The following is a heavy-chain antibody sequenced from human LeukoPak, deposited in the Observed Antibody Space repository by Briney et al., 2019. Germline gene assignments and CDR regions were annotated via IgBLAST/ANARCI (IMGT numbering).Heavy chain of an antibody. V-gene: IGHV3-30*18. Sequence: PGGSLRLSRAASGFTFSSYGMHWVRQAPGKGLEWVAVISYDGSNKYYADSVKGRFTISRDNSKNTLYLQMNSLRAEDTAVYYCAKQDNFGVVIIHYYGMDVWGQGTTVTVSS. CDR3: AKQDNFGVVIIHYYGMDV. D-gene: IGHD3-3*01. CDR2: ISYDGSNK. CDR1: GFTFSSYG. J-gene: IGHJ6*02.